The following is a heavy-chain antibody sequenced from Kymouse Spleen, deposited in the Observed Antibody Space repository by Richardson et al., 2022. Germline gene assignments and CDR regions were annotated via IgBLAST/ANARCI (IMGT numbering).Heavy chain of an antibody. CDR1: GFTFDDYA. Sequence: EVQLVESGGGLVQPGRSLRLSCAASGFTFDDYAMHWVRQAPGKGLEWVSGISWNSGSIGYADSVKGRFTISRDNAKNSLYLQMNSLRAEDTALYYCAKDNL**YQLL*VLLLRYGRLGPRDHGHRLL. J-gene: IGHJ6*02. V-gene: IGHV3-9*01. D-gene: IGHD2-2*02. CDR3: AKDNL**YQLL*VLLLRYGR. CDR2: ISWNSGSI.